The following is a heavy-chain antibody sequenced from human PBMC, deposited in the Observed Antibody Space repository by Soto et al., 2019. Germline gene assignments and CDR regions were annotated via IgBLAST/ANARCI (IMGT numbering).Heavy chain of an antibody. CDR3: ARVEGYSSRWSPDGWFDS. J-gene: IGHJ5*01. CDR2: IYYSGST. Sequence: SETLSLTCTVSGGSVSSGSYYWSWIRQPPGKGLEWIGYIYYSGSTNYNPSLKSRVTISVDTSKNQFSLKLSSVTAADTAVYYCARVEGYSSRWSPDGWFDSWGQGTLVTVSS. D-gene: IGHD6-13*01. CDR1: GGSVSSGSYY. V-gene: IGHV4-61*01.